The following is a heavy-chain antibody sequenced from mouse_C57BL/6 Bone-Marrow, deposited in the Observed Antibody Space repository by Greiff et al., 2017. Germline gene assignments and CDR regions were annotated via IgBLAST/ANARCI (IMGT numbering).Heavy chain of an antibody. Sequence: QVQLQQPGAELVMPGASVKLSCKASGYTFTSYSMHWVKQRPGQGLEWIGEFDPSNSYTNYNQKFKGKSTLTVDKSSSTAYMQLSSLTSEDSAVYYCARVYDYDYWYFDVWGTGTTVSVAS. V-gene: IGHV1-69*01. CDR3: ARVYDYDYWYFDV. CDR1: GYTFTSYS. D-gene: IGHD2-4*01. CDR2: FDPSNSYT. J-gene: IGHJ1*03.